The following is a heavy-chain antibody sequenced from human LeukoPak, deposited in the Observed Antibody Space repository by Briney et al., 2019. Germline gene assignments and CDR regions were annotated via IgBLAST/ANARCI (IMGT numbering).Heavy chain of an antibody. J-gene: IGHJ4*02. V-gene: IGHV1-2*02. CDR1: GYTFTGYY. CDR3: VREHRYCSGGSCYSGGDY. D-gene: IGHD2-15*01. Sequence: GSVKVSCKASGYTFTGYYMHWVRQAPGQGLEWMGWINPNSGGTNYAQKFQGRVTMTRDTSISTAYMELSRLRSDDTAVYYCVREHRYCSGGSCYSGGDYWGQGTLVTVSS. CDR2: INPNSGGT.